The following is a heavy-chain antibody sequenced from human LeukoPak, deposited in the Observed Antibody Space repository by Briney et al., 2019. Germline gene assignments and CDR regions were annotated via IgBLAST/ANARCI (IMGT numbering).Heavy chain of an antibody. CDR2: INPNSGGT. CDR3: ARDIISGSSWYGY. Sequence: GASVKVSCKASGYTFTGYYMHWVRQAPGQGPEWMGWINPNSGGTNYAQKFQGRVTMTRDTSISTAYMELSRLRSDDTAVYYCARDIISGSSWYGYWGQGTLVTVSS. D-gene: IGHD6-13*01. CDR1: GYTFTGYY. J-gene: IGHJ4*02. V-gene: IGHV1-2*02.